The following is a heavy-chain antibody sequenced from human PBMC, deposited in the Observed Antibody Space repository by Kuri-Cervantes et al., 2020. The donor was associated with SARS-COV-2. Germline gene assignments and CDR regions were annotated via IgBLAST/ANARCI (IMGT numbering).Heavy chain of an antibody. CDR3: AKDGVAVAGIDGAFDI. D-gene: IGHD6-19*01. CDR2: MNSDGNSI. J-gene: IGHJ3*02. V-gene: IGHV3-74*01. Sequence: GESLKISCAASGFTFSSYWMHWVRQAPGKGLVWVSRMNSDGNSIGYADSVRGRCTISRDNAKNSLYLQMNSLRAEDTALYYCAKDGVAVAGIDGAFDIWGQGTMVTVSS. CDR1: GFTFSSYW.